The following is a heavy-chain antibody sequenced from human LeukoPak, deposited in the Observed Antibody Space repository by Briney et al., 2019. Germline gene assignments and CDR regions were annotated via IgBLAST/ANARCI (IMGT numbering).Heavy chain of an antibody. CDR3: AKDIGPGSGAATDYYYGMDV. Sequence: GRSLRLSCAASGFTFNDYALHWVRHAPGKGLEWVSGISCNSGSIGYADSVKGRFTISRDNAKTSLYLQMNSLRAEDTALYYCAKDIGPGSGAATDYYYGMDVWGQGTTVTVSS. CDR2: ISCNSGSI. CDR1: GFTFNDYA. D-gene: IGHD6-19*01. V-gene: IGHV3-9*01. J-gene: IGHJ6*02.